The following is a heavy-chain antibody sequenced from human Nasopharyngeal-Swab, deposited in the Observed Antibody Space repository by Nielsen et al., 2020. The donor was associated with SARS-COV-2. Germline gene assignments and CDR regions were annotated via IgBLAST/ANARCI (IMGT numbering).Heavy chain of an antibody. Sequence: WIRQPPGKGLERIGYIYYSGSTNYNPSLKSRVTISVDTSKNQFSLKLSSVTAADTAVYYCARDLNPNSSGWLPYYYYGMDVWGQGTTVTVSS. J-gene: IGHJ6*02. CDR2: IYYSGST. V-gene: IGHV4-59*01. CDR3: ARDLNPNSSGWLPYYYYGMDV. D-gene: IGHD6-19*01.